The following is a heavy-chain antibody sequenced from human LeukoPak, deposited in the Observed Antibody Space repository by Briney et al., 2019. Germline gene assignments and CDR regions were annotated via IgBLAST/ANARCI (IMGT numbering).Heavy chain of an antibody. D-gene: IGHD3-16*01. J-gene: IGHJ4*02. Sequence: ASVKVSCKASGGTFSSYAISWVRQAPGQGLEWMGGIIPIFGTANYAQMFQGRVTITADESTSTAYMELSSLRSEDTAVYYCARDRSVAGGIDYWGQGTLVTVSS. CDR1: GGTFSSYA. CDR2: IIPIFGTA. CDR3: ARDRSVAGGIDY. V-gene: IGHV1-69*13.